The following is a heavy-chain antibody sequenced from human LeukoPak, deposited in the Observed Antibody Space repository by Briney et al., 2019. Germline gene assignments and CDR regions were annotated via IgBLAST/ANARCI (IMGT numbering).Heavy chain of an antibody. CDR3: ARGTLAARRRFDY. J-gene: IGHJ4*02. V-gene: IGHV3-30*03. D-gene: IGHD6-6*01. CDR2: ISYDGSNK. Sequence: PGRSLRLSCAASGFTFSSYGMHWVRQAPGKGLEWVAVISYDGSNKYYADSVKGRFTISRDNSKNTLYLQMNSLRAEDTAVYYCARGTLAARRRFDYWGQGTLVTVSS. CDR1: GFTFSSYG.